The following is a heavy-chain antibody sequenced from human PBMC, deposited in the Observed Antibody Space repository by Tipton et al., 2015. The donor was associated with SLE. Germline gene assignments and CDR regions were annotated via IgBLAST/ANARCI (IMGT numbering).Heavy chain of an antibody. D-gene: IGHD6-19*01. CDR1: GFTVSSNY. CDR3: ARDRGSGWFDFDY. CDR2: IYSGGST. J-gene: IGHJ4*02. Sequence: SLRLSCAASGFTVSSNYMSWVRQAPGKGLEWVSVIYSGGSTYYADSVKGRFTISRDNSKNTLYLQMSSLRAEDTAVYYCARDRGSGWFDFDYWGQGTLVTVSP. V-gene: IGHV3-53*05.